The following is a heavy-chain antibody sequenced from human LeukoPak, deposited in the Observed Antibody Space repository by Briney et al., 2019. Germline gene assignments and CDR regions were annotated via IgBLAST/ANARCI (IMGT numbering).Heavy chain of an antibody. CDR2: ISYDGTNK. CDR1: GFTFSRYS. J-gene: IGHJ6*02. Sequence: GGSLRLSCAASGFTFSRYSMHWVRQAPGKGLEWVAVISYDGTNKYYGDSVKGRFTMSRDNSKNTLSLQMTSLRDEDTAVYYCVRDQKQYYYYYGMDVWGQGTTVTVSS. CDR3: VRDQKQYYYYYGMDV. D-gene: IGHD4-11*01. V-gene: IGHV3-30-3*01.